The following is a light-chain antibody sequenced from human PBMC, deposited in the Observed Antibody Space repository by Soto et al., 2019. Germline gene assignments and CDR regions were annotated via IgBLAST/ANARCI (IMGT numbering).Light chain of an antibody. Sequence: DIVMSQSPDSLAVSLGERATIDCKSSQSLLYNSNNRNYLAWYQQKPGQPPKLLIHWASTRESGVPDRFSGSGSGIDFTLTISSLQAEDVALYYCQQYLITPPTFGQGTKVEIK. J-gene: IGKJ1*01. CDR1: QSLLYNSNNRNY. CDR3: QQYLITPPT. V-gene: IGKV4-1*01. CDR2: WAS.